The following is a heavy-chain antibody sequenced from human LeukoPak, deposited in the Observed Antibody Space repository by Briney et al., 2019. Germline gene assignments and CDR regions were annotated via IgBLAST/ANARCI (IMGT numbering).Heavy chain of an antibody. Sequence: SVKVSCKASGGTFSSYAISWVRQAPGQGLEWVGGIIPIFGTANYAQKFQGRVTITADESTSTAYMELSSLRPEDTAVYYCASGKYYYGSGSYPYGGYYFDYWGQGTLVTVSS. J-gene: IGHJ4*02. CDR1: GGTFSSYA. V-gene: IGHV1-69*01. CDR3: ASGKYYYGSGSYPYGGYYFDY. D-gene: IGHD3-10*01. CDR2: IIPIFGTA.